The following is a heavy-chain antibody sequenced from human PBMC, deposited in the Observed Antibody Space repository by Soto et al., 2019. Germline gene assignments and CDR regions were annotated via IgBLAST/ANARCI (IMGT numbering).Heavy chain of an antibody. D-gene: IGHD6-6*01. V-gene: IGHV3-7*01. Sequence: EVQLVESGGGLVQPGGSLRLSCAASGFTFSSYWMSWVRQAPGKGLEWVANIKPDGSERYYVDSVRGRFTISRDNARNSMYLQMNSLRAEDTAVYYCARDEARPLGYWGQGTLVTVSS. CDR1: GFTFSSYW. CDR3: ARDEARPLGY. CDR2: IKPDGSER. J-gene: IGHJ4*02.